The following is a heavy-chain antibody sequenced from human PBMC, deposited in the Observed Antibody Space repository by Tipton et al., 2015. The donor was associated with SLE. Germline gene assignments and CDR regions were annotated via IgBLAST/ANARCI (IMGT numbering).Heavy chain of an antibody. Sequence: SLRLSCAASGFTVSSNYMSWVRQAPGKGLEWVSVIYSGGSTYYADSVKGRFTISRDNSKNTLYLQMNSLRAEDTAVYYCARARLRYSSGWYNYWGQGTLVAVSS. J-gene: IGHJ4*02. CDR3: ARARLRYSSGWYNY. CDR1: GFTVSSNY. V-gene: IGHV3-53*01. CDR2: IYSGGST. D-gene: IGHD6-19*01.